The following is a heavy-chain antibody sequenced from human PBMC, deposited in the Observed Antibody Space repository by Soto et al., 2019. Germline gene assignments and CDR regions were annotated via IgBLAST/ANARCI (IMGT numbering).Heavy chain of an antibody. J-gene: IGHJ5*02. CDR2: IYYSGSI. CDR1: GGSVSSGNYC. CDR3: ARGPVRNNWFDP. Sequence: PSETLSLTCTVSGGSVSSGNYCWSWIRQPPGKGLEWIGYIYYSGSINYNPSLKSRVTLSVDTSKNQFSLKLNSVTAADTAVYYCARGPVRNNWFDPWGQGTLVTVSS. V-gene: IGHV4-61*01. D-gene: IGHD4-17*01.